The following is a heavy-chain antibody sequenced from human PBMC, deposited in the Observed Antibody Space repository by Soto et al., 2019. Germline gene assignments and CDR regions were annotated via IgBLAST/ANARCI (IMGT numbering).Heavy chain of an antibody. J-gene: IGHJ4*02. V-gene: IGHV4-31*03. CDR1: GGSISSGGYY. CDR3: AREKRWLQFLDY. Sequence: SETLSLTCTVSGGSISSGGYYWSWIRQHPGKGLEWIGYIYYSGSTYYNPSLKSRVTISVDTSKNQFSLKLSSVTAADTAVYYCAREKRWLQFLDYWGQGTLVTVSS. D-gene: IGHD5-12*01. CDR2: IYYSGST.